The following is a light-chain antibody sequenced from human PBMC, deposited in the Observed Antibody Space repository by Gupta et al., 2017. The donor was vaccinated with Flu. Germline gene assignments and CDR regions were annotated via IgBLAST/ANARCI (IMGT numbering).Light chain of an antibody. Sequence: SDVGGYNYVYWYQQHPGKAPKLMIYEVSNRPSGVSNRFSGSKSGNTASLTISGLQAEDEADYYCSSYTSSSTYNYVFGTGTKVTVL. CDR2: EVS. V-gene: IGLV2-14*01. CDR1: SDVGGYNY. J-gene: IGLJ1*01. CDR3: SSYTSSSTYNYV.